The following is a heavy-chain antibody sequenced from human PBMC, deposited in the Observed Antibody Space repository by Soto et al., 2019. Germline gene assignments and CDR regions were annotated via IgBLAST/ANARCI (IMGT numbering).Heavy chain of an antibody. Sequence: SETLSLTCTVSGGYISSYYWSWIRQPPGKGLEWIGYIYYSGSTNYNPSLKSRVTISVDTSKNQFSLKLSSVTAADTAVYYCARTYGGYYDYWGQGTLVTVSS. CDR3: ARTYGGYYDY. J-gene: IGHJ4*02. CDR1: GGYISSYY. CDR2: IYYSGST. V-gene: IGHV4-59*01. D-gene: IGHD2-8*01.